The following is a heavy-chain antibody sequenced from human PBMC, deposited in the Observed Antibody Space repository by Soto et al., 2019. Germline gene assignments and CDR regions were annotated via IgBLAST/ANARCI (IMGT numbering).Heavy chain of an antibody. V-gene: IGHV1-58*02. J-gene: IGHJ6*03. CDR3: AADLGCSSTSCPYYYYYYMDV. CDR1: GFTFTSSA. Sequence: ASVKVSCKASGFTFTSSAMQWVRQARGQRLEWIGWIVVGSGNTNYAQKFQERVTITRDMSTSTAYMELSSLRSEDTAVYYCAADLGCSSTSCPYYYYYYMDVWGKGTTVTVSS. CDR2: IVVGSGNT. D-gene: IGHD2-2*01.